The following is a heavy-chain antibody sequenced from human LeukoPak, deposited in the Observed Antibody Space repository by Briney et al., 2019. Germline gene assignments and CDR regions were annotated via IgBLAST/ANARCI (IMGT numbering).Heavy chain of an antibody. CDR3: ARDGRDYVMDY. Sequence: GGSLRLSCAASGFTFRSYWMSWVRQAPGEGLEWVASIKQDGSEKYYVDSVKGRFTISRDNAKNSLYLQMNSLRVEDTAVYYCARDGRDYVMDYWGQGTLVTVSS. CDR1: GFTFRSYW. J-gene: IGHJ4*02. D-gene: IGHD3-10*02. CDR2: IKQDGSEK. V-gene: IGHV3-7*01.